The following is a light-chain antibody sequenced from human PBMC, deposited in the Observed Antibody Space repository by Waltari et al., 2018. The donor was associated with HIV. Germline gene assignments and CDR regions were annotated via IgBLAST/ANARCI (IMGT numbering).Light chain of an antibody. CDR2: GAS. J-gene: IGKJ3*01. CDR1: HNIRNY. V-gene: IGKV1-9*01. Sequence: DGLLTQFPPFLSASVGDRVTITCRASHNIRNYLAWYQKQPVRAPKLLIYGASTLQSGVPSRSAGSGSGAYFTLTISGLQPEDFATYYCQQQTSYPLTVGPGTRVEVK. CDR3: QQQTSYPLT.